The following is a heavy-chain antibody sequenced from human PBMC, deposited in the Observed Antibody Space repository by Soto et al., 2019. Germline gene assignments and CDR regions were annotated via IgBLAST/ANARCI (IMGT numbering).Heavy chain of an antibody. Sequence: SETLSLTCTVSGGSISSYYWSWIRQPAGKGLEWIGYIYYSGSTYYNPSLKSRVTISVDTSKNQFSLKLSSVTAADTAVYYCARVAPNWNYERSPRYFDYWGQGTLVTVSS. CDR3: ARVAPNWNYERSPRYFDY. CDR1: GGSISSYY. V-gene: IGHV4-59*06. CDR2: IYYSGST. J-gene: IGHJ4*02. D-gene: IGHD1-7*01.